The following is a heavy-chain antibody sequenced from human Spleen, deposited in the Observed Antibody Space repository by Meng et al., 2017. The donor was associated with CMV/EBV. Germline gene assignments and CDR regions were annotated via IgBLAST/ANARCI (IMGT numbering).Heavy chain of an antibody. CDR3: ARASFMAAISMYYYYYGMDV. Sequence: SVKVSCKASGGTFSGYAISWVRQAPGQGLEWMGGIIPIFGTANYAQKFQGRVTITTDESTSTAYMELSSLRSEDTAVYYCARASFMAAISMYYYYYGMDVWGQGTTVTVSS. V-gene: IGHV1-69*05. CDR2: IIPIFGTA. D-gene: IGHD2-2*01. J-gene: IGHJ6*02. CDR1: GGTFSGYA.